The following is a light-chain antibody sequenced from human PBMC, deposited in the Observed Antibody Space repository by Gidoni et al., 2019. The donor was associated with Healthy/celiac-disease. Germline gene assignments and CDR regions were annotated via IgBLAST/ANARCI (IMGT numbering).Light chain of an antibody. V-gene: IGKV1-33*01. J-gene: IGKJ4*01. Sequence: DIQMTKYPSSLSASVGDRGTITCQASQDISNYLTWYQQKPGKAPKLLIYDASNLETGVPSRFSGSGSGTDFTFTISSLQPEDIATYYCQQYDNLLTFXGXTKVXIK. CDR2: DAS. CDR1: QDISNY. CDR3: QQYDNLLT.